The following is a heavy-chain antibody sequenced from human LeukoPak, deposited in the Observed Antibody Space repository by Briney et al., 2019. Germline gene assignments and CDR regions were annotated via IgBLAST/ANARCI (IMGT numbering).Heavy chain of an antibody. D-gene: IGHD3-3*01. Sequence: SETLSLTCTVSGGSISSSSYYWGWIRQPPGKGLEWIGSIYYGGSTYYNPSLKSRVTISVDTSKNQFSLKLSSVTAADTAVYYCAGRFLEWLLDYWGQGTLVTVSS. J-gene: IGHJ4*02. CDR1: GGSISSSSYY. CDR2: IYYGGST. V-gene: IGHV4-39*01. CDR3: AGRFLEWLLDY.